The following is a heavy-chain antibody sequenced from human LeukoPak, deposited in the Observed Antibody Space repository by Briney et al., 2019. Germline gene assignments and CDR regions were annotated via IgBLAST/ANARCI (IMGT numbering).Heavy chain of an antibody. CDR3: AKGRLTSSTFDY. J-gene: IGHJ4*02. D-gene: IGHD2-2*01. V-gene: IGHV3-23*01. CDR1: GFAFSSDA. Sequence: GGSLRLSCAASGFAFSSDAMSWVRQAPGKGLEWVSLIRGDSSLTGYADSVKGRFTISRDNSKNTLYMQMNSLRAEDTAVYYCAKGRLTSSTFDYWGQGTLVTVSS. CDR2: IRGDSSLT.